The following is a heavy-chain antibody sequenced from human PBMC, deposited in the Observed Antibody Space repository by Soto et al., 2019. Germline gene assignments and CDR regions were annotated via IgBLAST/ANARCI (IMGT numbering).Heavy chain of an antibody. CDR3: ATRMGYCSSESCYPGYSFDY. Sequence: ASVKVSCKVSGYTLTELSMHWVRQAPGKGLEWMGGFDPEDGETIYAQKFQGRVTMTEDTSADRAYMELSSLRSEDTAVYYCATRMGYCSSESCYPGYSFDYWGQGTLVTVSS. CDR1: GYTLTELS. D-gene: IGHD2-2*01. CDR2: FDPEDGET. V-gene: IGHV1-24*01. J-gene: IGHJ4*02.